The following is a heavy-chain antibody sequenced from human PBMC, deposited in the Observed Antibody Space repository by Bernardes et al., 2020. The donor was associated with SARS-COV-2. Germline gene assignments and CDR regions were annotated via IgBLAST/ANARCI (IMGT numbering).Heavy chain of an antibody. D-gene: IGHD1-26*01. J-gene: IGHJ4*02. Sequence: GGSLRLSCAASGFTFSSYWMHWVRLGPGKGPVWVSRINGDGSSINYADSVKGRFTISRDNARNTLYLEMNSQRAEDTAVYYCAKGSGNYYFDYWGQGTLGTVSS. V-gene: IGHV3-74*01. CDR1: GFTFSSYW. CDR3: AKGSGNYYFDY. CDR2: INGDGSSI.